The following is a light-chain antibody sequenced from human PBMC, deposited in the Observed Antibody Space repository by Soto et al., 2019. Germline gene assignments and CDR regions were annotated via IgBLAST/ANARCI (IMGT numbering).Light chain of an antibody. J-gene: IGKJ4*01. CDR1: QSISRY. V-gene: IGKV1-39*01. Sequence: DIPMTQSPSSLSASVGDRVTITCRASQSISRYLSWYQQKPGKAPKILIYAGSTLQSGVPSRFSGSQSGTDFTLTISSLQPEDFATYFCQQSYSIPTFGGGTTVETK. CDR2: AGS. CDR3: QQSYSIPT.